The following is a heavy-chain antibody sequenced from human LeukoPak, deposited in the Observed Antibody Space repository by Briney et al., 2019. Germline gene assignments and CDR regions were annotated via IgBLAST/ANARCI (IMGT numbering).Heavy chain of an antibody. CDR2: INHSGST. J-gene: IGHJ4*02. CDR3: ARAPHYYDSSGYED. CDR1: GGSFSGYY. D-gene: IGHD3-22*01. Sequence: PSETLSLTCVVYGGSFSGYYWSWIRQPPGKGLEWVGEINHSGSTNYNPSLKSRVTISVDTSKNQFSLKLSSVTAADTAVYYCARAPHYYDSSGYEDWGQGTLVTVSS. V-gene: IGHV4-34*01.